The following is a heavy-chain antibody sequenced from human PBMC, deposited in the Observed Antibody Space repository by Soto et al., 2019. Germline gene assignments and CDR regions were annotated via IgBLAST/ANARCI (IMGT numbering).Heavy chain of an antibody. CDR1: GGTFSSYT. Sequence: QVQLVQSGAEVKKPGSSVKVSCKASGGTFSSYTISWVRQAPGQGLEWMGRIIPILGIANYAQKFQGRVTITADKSTSTAYMELSSLRSEDTAVYYCARGIADYGDYPHLDYWGQGTLVTVSS. CDR2: IIPILGIA. V-gene: IGHV1-69*02. J-gene: IGHJ4*02. D-gene: IGHD4-17*01. CDR3: ARGIADYGDYPHLDY.